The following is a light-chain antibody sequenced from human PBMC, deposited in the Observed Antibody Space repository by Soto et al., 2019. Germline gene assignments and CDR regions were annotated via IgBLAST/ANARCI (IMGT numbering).Light chain of an antibody. Sequence: AIQMTQSPSSLSASVGDRVTITCRAGQGIRNDLGWYQQKPGRAPKLLIYAASTLQSGVPSRYSGSQFGSDFTHTISGLQPEDFATYYCLQDLDYPLTCGGGTKVEIK. CDR2: AAS. J-gene: IGKJ4*01. CDR1: QGIRND. V-gene: IGKV1-6*01. CDR3: LQDLDYPLT.